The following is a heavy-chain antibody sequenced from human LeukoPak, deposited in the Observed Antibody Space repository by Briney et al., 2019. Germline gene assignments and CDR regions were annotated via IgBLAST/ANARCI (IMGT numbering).Heavy chain of an antibody. CDR1: GGSISTSY. J-gene: IGHJ1*01. V-gene: IGHV4-59*01. D-gene: IGHD6-19*01. CDR3: ARGGGWLVQH. Sequence: SETLSLTCTVSGGSISTSYWSWIRQFPGKGLEWIGYIGSTNYNPSLKSRVTISLDTSKNQFSLNLSSATAADTAVYYCARGGGWLVQHWGQGTLVTVSS. CDR2: IGST.